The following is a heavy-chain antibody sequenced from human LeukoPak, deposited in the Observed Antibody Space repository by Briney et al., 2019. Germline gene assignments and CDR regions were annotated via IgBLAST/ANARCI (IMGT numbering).Heavy chain of an antibody. Sequence: PSQTLSLTCTVSGGSISSGSYYWSWHRQPAGKGLEWVGRIYTSGRTNYNPSLKSRVTISVDTSKNQFSLKLSSVTAADTAVYYCARDRCSGGSCYGDYYYYYYYMDVWGKGTTVTVSS. V-gene: IGHV4-61*02. CDR1: GGSISSGSYY. CDR3: ARDRCSGGSCYGDYYYYYYYMDV. J-gene: IGHJ6*03. CDR2: IYTSGRT. D-gene: IGHD2-15*01.